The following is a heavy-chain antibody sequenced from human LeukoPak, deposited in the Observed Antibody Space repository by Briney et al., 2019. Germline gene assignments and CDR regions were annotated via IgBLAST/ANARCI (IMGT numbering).Heavy chain of an antibody. CDR2: ISSSSSTI. D-gene: IGHD1-1*01. CDR3: ARDPENGALDI. CDR1: GFTFSSYS. J-gene: IGHJ3*02. V-gene: IGHV3-48*04. Sequence: GGSLRLSCAASGFTFSSYSMNWVRQAPGKGLEWVSYISSSSSTIYYADSVKGRFTISRDNAKSSVYLQMSGLRAEDSAAYYCARDPENGALDIWGQGTMVTVSS.